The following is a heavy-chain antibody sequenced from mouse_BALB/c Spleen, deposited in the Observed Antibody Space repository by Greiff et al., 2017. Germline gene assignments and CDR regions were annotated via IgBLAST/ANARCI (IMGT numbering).Heavy chain of an antibody. Sequence: EVQRVESGPGLLKPSQSLSLTCTVTGYSITSDYAWNWIRQFPGNKLEWMGYISYSGSTSYNPSLKSRISITRDTSKNQFFLQLNSVTTEDTATYYCAREGEYRYDGAPYAMDYWGQGTSVTVSS. CDR3: AREGEYRYDGAPYAMDY. D-gene: IGHD2-14*01. V-gene: IGHV3-2*02. J-gene: IGHJ4*01. CDR1: GYSITSDYA. CDR2: ISYSGST.